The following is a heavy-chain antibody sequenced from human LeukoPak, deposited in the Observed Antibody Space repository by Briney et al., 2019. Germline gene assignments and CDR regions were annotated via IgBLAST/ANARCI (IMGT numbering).Heavy chain of an antibody. J-gene: IGHJ4*02. D-gene: IGHD5-18*01. CDR3: ARVAAMVTWKYYFDY. Sequence: ASVKVSCKASGYTFTSYDINWVRQATGQGLEWMGWMNPNSGNTGYAQKFLGRVTMTRNTSISTAYMELSSLRSEDTAVYYCARVAAMVTWKYYFDYWAREPWSPSPQ. V-gene: IGHV1-8*01. CDR1: GYTFTSYD. CDR2: MNPNSGNT.